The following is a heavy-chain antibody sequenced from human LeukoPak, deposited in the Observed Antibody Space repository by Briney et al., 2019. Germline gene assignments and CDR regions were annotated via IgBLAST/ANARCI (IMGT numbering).Heavy chain of an antibody. V-gene: IGHV1-18*01. D-gene: IGHD6-13*01. Sequence: ASVKVSCKASGYTFTSYGISWVRQAPGQGLEWMGWISAYNGNTNYAQKLQGRVTMTTDTSTSTAYMELRSLRSDGTAVYYCARLAIAAAVNYYYYYMDVWGKGTTVTVSS. CDR2: ISAYNGNT. CDR1: GYTFTSYG. CDR3: ARLAIAAAVNYYYYYMDV. J-gene: IGHJ6*03.